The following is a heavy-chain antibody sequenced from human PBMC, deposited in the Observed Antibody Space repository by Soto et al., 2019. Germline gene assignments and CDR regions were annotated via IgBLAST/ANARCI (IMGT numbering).Heavy chain of an antibody. Sequence: PSETLSLTCAVYGGSFSGYYWSWIRQPPGKGLEWIGEINHSGSTNYNPSLKSRFTISVDTSKNQFPLKLSSVTAADTAVYYCAREVTRGRFDYWGQGTLVTVSS. D-gene: IGHD4-4*01. CDR2: INHSGST. CDR1: GGSFSGYY. V-gene: IGHV4-34*01. CDR3: AREVTRGRFDY. J-gene: IGHJ4*02.